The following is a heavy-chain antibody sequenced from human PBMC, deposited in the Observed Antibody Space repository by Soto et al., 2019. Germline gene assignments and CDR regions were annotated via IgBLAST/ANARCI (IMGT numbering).Heavy chain of an antibody. CDR2: ISYDGSNK. J-gene: IGHJ5*02. CDR1: GFTFSSYG. D-gene: IGHD3-3*01. Sequence: QVQLVESGGGVVQPGRSLRLSCAASGFTFSSYGMHWVRQAPGKGLEWVAVISYDGSNKYYADSVKGRFTISRDNSKNTQYLQMNSQRAEDTAVSYCACYYDLGFDPWGQGTLVTVSS. V-gene: IGHV3-30*03. CDR3: ACYYDLGFDP.